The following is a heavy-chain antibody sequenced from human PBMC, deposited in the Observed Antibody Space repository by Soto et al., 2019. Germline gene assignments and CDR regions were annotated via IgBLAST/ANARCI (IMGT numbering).Heavy chain of an antibody. CDR2: ISSSSSYI. J-gene: IGHJ4*02. CDR1: GFTFSSYS. CDR3: ASQIVVSSFDY. Sequence: GGSLRLSCAASGFTFSSYSMNWVRQAPGKGLEWVSSISSSSSYIYYADSVEGRFTISRDNAKNSLYLQMNSLRAEDTAVYYCASQIVVSSFDYWGQGTLVTVSS. V-gene: IGHV3-21*01. D-gene: IGHD3-22*01.